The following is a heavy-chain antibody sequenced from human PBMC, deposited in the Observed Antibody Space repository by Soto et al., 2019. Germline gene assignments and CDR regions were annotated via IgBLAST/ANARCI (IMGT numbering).Heavy chain of an antibody. V-gene: IGHV3-23*01. Sequence: GGSLRLSCAASGFTFSSYAMSWVRQAPGKGLEWISAISGSGGSIYYADSVKGRFTISRDNSKNTLYLEMNSLRDEDTAVYYCASHYDMWSGYLSPVDYWGQGTLVTVSS. J-gene: IGHJ4*02. D-gene: IGHD3-3*01. CDR1: GFTFSSYA. CDR3: ASHYDMWSGYLSPVDY. CDR2: ISGSGGSI.